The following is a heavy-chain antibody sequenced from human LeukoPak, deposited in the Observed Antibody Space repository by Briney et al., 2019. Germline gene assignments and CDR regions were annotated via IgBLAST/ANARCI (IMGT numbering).Heavy chain of an antibody. V-gene: IGHV2-5*02. CDR3: AHGTDYDFWSGSSGGFDY. CDR1: GFSLSTSGVG. J-gene: IGHJ4*02. D-gene: IGHD3-3*01. Sequence: SGPTLVKPTQILTLTCTFSGFSLSTSGVGVGWIRQPPGKALEWLALIYWDDDKRYSPSLQSRLTITKDTSKNQVVLTMTNMDPVDRATYYCAHGTDYDFWSGSSGGFDYWGQGTLVTVSS. CDR2: IYWDDDK.